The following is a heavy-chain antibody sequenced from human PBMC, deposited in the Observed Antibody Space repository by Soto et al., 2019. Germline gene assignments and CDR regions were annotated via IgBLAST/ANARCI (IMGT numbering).Heavy chain of an antibody. V-gene: IGHV1-18*01. CDR1: GYAFTTYG. D-gene: IGHD1-1*01. CDR2: ISAHNGNT. Sequence: QVHLVQSGAEVKKPGASVKVSCQGSGYAFTTYGITWVRQAPGQGLEWMGWISAHNGNTNYAQKLQGRVTVTRDTSTSTAYMELRSLRYDDTAVYYCARGRYGDYWGQGAVVIVSS. J-gene: IGHJ4*02. CDR3: ARGRYGDY.